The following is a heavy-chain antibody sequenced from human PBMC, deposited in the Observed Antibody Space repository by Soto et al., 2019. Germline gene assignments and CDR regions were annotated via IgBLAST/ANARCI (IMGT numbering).Heavy chain of an antibody. V-gene: IGHV3-30-3*01. CDR3: ARAPTSRLDY. CDR1: GFTFSTFA. J-gene: IGHJ4*02. CDR2: ISYDATNK. Sequence: VQMVESGGGVVHPGRSLRLSCAASGFTFSTFAMHWVRQAPGKGLEWVAVISYDATNKFYADSVKGRFTISRDNSENTLYLQMTSLRSEDTAVYYCARAPTSRLDYWGQGTLVTVSS.